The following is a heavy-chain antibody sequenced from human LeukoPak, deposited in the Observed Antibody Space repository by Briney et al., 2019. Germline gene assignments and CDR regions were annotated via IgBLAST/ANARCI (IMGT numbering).Heavy chain of an antibody. CDR1: GYTFTGYY. J-gene: IGHJ4*02. Sequence: ASVKVSCKASGYTFTGYYMHWVRQAPGQGLEWMGWINPNSGGTNYAQKFQGWVTMTRDTSISTAYMELSRLRSDDTAVYYCARGPYYYGSGGFDYWGQGTLVTVSS. V-gene: IGHV1-2*04. D-gene: IGHD3-10*01. CDR2: INPNSGGT. CDR3: ARGPYYYGSGGFDY.